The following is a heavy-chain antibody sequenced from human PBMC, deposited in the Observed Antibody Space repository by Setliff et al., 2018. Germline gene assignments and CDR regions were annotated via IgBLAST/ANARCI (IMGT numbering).Heavy chain of an antibody. V-gene: IGHV3-21*01. Sequence: LRLSCAGSGFDFNTYSMNWVRQAPGKGLEWVASIDLNSTYIFYADSVKGRFTVSRDNAKNSLYLHLTSLRAEDTALYYCTRPLIEMTTMGAFDIWGQGTMVTISS. CDR2: IDLNSTYI. J-gene: IGHJ3*02. CDR3: TRPLIEMTTMGAFDI. D-gene: IGHD4-4*01. CDR1: GFDFNTYS.